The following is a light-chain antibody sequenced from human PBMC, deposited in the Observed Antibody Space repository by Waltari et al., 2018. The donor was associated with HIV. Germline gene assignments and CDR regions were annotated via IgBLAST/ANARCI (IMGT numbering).Light chain of an antibody. V-gene: IGKV1-39*01. CDR3: QKSDNTPYT. J-gene: IGKJ2*01. Sequence: DIQMTQSPSSLSASVGDRVHISCRASQSIGRRLNWYQHKPGKAPKLLIYDASTLRSGVPSRFSASGSGTEFTLIISSLQGEDIATYYCQKSDNTPYTFGQGTKLEIK. CDR2: DAS. CDR1: QSIGRR.